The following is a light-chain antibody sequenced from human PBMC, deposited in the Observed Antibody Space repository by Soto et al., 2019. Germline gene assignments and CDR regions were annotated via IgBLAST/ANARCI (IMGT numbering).Light chain of an antibody. CDR3: QLYDSSPLT. V-gene: IGKV3-20*01. CDR2: GAS. J-gene: IGKJ4*01. Sequence: EIVLTQSPGTLSLSPGERATLSCRASQSVSSSYLAWYQQKPGQAPRLLIYGASSRATGIPDRFSGSGSGTDFTLTISRLEPEDFAVYYCQLYDSSPLTFGGGTKVEIK. CDR1: QSVSSSY.